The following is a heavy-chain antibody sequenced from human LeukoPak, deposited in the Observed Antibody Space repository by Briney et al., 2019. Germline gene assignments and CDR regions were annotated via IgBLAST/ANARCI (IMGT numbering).Heavy chain of an antibody. CDR1: GFTFSSYS. V-gene: IGHV3-21*01. Sequence: GGSLRLSCAASGFTFSSYSMNWVRQAPGKGLEWVSFISSSSRYIYYADSVKGRFTISRDNAKNSLYLQMNSLRVEDTAVYYCARGSSSWYYFDYWGQGTLVTVSS. D-gene: IGHD6-13*01. J-gene: IGHJ4*02. CDR3: ARGSSSWYYFDY. CDR2: ISSSSRYI.